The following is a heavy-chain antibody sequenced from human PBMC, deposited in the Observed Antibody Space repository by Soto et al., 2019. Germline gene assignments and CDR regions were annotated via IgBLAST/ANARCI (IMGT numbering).Heavy chain of an antibody. CDR2: IYHSGST. V-gene: IGHV4-4*02. CDR3: ARILKRGAFDWLQVDH. Sequence: SETLSLTCAVSGGSISSSNWWSWVRQPPGKGLEWIGEIYHSGSTNYNPSLKGRVTISVDKSKNQFSLKLSSVTAADTAVYYCARILKRGAFDWLQVDHWGQGTLVTVSS. CDR1: GGSISSSNW. J-gene: IGHJ4*02. D-gene: IGHD3-9*01.